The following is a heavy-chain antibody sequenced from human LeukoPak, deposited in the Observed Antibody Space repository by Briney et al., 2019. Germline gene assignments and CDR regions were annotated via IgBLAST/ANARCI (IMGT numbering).Heavy chain of an antibody. CDR1: GFTFSTDS. CDR2: ISSSSSYI. CDR3: ARVDAFDL. V-gene: IGHV3-21*01. J-gene: IGHJ3*01. Sequence: GGSLRLSCAASGFTFSTDSMNWVRQAPGKGLEWVSYISSSSSYIYYADSVKGRFTISRDNAKNSLYLQMNSLRAEDTAVYYCARVDAFDLWGQGTMVTVSS.